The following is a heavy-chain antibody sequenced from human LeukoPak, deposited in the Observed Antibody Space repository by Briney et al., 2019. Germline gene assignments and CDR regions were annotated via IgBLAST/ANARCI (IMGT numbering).Heavy chain of an antibody. CDR3: ARGRSYYDFWSGSSYYFDY. D-gene: IGHD3-3*01. CDR2: IYYSGST. V-gene: IGHV4-59*01. CDR1: GGSISSYC. Sequence: SETLSLTCTVSGGSISSYCWSWIRQPPGKGLEWIGYIYYSGSTNYNPSLKSRVTISVDTSKNQFSLKLSSVTAADTAVYYCARGRSYYDFWSGSSYYFDYWGQGTLVTVSS. J-gene: IGHJ4*02.